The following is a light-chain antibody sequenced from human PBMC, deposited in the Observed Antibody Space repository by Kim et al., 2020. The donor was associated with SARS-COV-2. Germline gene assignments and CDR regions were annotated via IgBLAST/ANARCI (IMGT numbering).Light chain of an antibody. CDR1: GSNVGTNS. J-gene: IGLJ2*01. V-gene: IGLV1-44*01. CDR2: HHD. CDR3: AAWDERLNEVV. Sequence: GQTITISCSGCGSNVGTNSVSWYQHLPGAAPKLIIYHHDLRPSGVPDRFSGSRFRTSGSLAISGLRSEDEGHYYCAAWDERLNEVVFGGGTQLTVL.